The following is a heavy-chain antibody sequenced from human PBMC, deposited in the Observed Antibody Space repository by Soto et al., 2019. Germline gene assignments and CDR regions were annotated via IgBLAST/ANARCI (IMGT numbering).Heavy chain of an antibody. J-gene: IGHJ5*02. CDR1: GFTFSSYS. V-gene: IGHV3-21*01. Sequence: PGGSLRLSCAASGFTFSSYSMNWVRQAPGKGLEWVSSISSSSSYIYYADSVKGRFTISRDNAKNSLYLQMNSLRAEDTAVYYCARGRPLRFGVTTTPFDPWGQGTLVTVSS. CDR2: ISSSSSYI. CDR3: ARGRPLRFGVTTTPFDP. D-gene: IGHD3-10*01.